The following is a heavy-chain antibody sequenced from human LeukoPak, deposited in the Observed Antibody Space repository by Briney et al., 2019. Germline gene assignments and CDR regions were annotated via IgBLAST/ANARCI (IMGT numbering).Heavy chain of an antibody. CDR3: ARGSSEEWPPRL. CDR1: GYTFTSYD. J-gene: IGHJ2*01. V-gene: IGHV1-8*03. Sequence: ASVKVSCKASGYTFTSYDINWVRQATGQGLEWMGWMNPNSGNTGYAQKFQGRVTITRNTSISTAYMELSSLRSEDTAVYYCARGSSEEWPPRLWGRGTLVTVSS. CDR2: MNPNSGNT. D-gene: IGHD3-3*01.